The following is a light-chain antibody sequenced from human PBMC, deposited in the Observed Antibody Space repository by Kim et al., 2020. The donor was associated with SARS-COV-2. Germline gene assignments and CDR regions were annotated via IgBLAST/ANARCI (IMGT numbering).Light chain of an antibody. J-gene: IGLJ2*01. Sequence: VSQGQTASITCSGDKLGDKYACWYQQKPGQAPVLVIYQDSKRPSGIPERFSGSNSGNTATLTISGTQAMDEADYYCQAWDSSTVVFGGGTQLTVL. CDR1: KLGDKY. CDR3: QAWDSSTVV. V-gene: IGLV3-1*01. CDR2: QDS.